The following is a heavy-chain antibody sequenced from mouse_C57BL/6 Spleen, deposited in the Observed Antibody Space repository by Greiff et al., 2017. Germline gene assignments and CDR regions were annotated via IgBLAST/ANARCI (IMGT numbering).Heavy chain of an antibody. CDR1: GYTFTDYN. V-gene: IGHV1-22*01. D-gene: IGHD4-1*01. CDR2: INPNNGGT. CDR3: ARWDAEWFAY. Sequence: EVQVVESGPELVKPGASVKMSCKASGYTFTDYNMHWVKQSHGKSLEWIGYINPNNGGTSYNQKFKGKATLTVNKSSSTAYMELRSLTSEDSAVYYCARWDAEWFAYWGQGTLVTVSA. J-gene: IGHJ3*01.